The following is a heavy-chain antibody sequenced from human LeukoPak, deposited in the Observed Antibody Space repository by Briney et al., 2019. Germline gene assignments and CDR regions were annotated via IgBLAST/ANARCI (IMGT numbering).Heavy chain of an antibody. CDR3: ARVSSGSSDY. V-gene: IGHV3-53*01. D-gene: IGHD3-10*01. Sequence: GRSLRLSCAASGFTVSSNYMSWVRPAPGKGLEWASVIYSGGSTYYADSVKGRFTISRDNSKNTLYLQMNSLRAEDTAVYYCARVSSGSSDYWGQGTLVTVSS. CDR1: GFTVSSNY. J-gene: IGHJ4*02. CDR2: IYSGGST.